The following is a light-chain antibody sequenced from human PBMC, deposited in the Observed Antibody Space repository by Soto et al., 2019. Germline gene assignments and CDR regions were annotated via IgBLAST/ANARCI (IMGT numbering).Light chain of an antibody. CDR3: QKCKVAPFT. CDR2: AAS. Sequence: DIHMTHSPSSLSAFLGDRFTITCRASQDIGNFLAWYQQKPGKVPKLLIYAASTLQSGVPSRFSGSGSGTDFTLTISSLQPEDVATYYCQKCKVAPFTFGGGTKVDIK. J-gene: IGKJ4*01. CDR1: QDIGNF. V-gene: IGKV1-27*01.